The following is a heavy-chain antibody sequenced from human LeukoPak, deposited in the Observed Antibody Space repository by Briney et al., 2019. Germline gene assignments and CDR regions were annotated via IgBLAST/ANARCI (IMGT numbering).Heavy chain of an antibody. CDR1: GGTFSSYA. CDR2: IIPILGIA. J-gene: IGHJ4*02. Sequence: ASVKVSCKASGGTFSSYAISWVRQAPGQGLEWMGRIIPILGIANYAQKFQGRVTITADKSTSTAYMELSSLRSEDTAVYYCAREIPESYYFDYWGQGTLVTVSS. D-gene: IGHD1-14*01. V-gene: IGHV1-69*04. CDR3: AREIPESYYFDY.